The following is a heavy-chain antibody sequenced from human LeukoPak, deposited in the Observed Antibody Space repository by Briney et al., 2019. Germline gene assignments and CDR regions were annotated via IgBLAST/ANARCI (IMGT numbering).Heavy chain of an antibody. CDR1: GGSISSGGYY. V-gene: IGHV4-31*03. CDR2: IYYSGST. Sequence: SQTLSLTCTVSGGSISSGGYYWSWIRQHPGKGLEWIGYIYYSGSTYYNPSLKSRVTISVDTSKNQFSLKLSSVTAADTAVYYCAREMRDGYNSAVDYWGQGTLVTVSS. D-gene: IGHD5-24*01. CDR3: AREMRDGYNSAVDY. J-gene: IGHJ4*02.